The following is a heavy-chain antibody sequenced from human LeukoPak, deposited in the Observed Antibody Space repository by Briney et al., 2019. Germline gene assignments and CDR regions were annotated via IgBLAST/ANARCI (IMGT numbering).Heavy chain of an antibody. J-gene: IGHJ4*02. D-gene: IGHD3-22*01. V-gene: IGHV4-59*01. CDR2: IYYSGSI. CDR1: GGSISSYY. Sequence: SETLSLTCTVSGGSISSYYWSWIRQPPGKGLEWIGYIYYSGSINYNPSLKSRVTISVDTSKNQFSLKLSSVTAADTAVYYCARGNYDSSGYFDYWGQGTLVTVSS. CDR3: ARGNYDSSGYFDY.